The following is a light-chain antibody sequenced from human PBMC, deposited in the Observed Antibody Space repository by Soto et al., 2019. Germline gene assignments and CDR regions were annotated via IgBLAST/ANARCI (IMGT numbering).Light chain of an antibody. J-gene: IGLJ2*01. CDR1: SSDVGSYNI. CDR2: EGS. V-gene: IGLV2-23*03. CDR3: SSNELSDTFYVV. Sequence: QSALTQRASVSGSPGQSITISCTGTSSDVGSYNIVSWYQQHPGKAPKLIIYEGSKRPSGISNRFSGSKSGNTASLTISGLQAEDEADYYCSSNELSDTFYVVFGGGTKLTVL.